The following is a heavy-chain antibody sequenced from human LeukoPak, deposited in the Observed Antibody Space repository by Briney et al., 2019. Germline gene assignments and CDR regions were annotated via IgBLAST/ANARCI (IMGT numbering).Heavy chain of an antibody. CDR1: GFTFSSHW. Sequence: GGSLRLSCGASGFTFSSHWMHWVRQAPGKGLVWISRINSDGSTTSYADSVKGRFTISRDNAKNTLYLQMNSLRAEDTAVYYCARGNYYGQDYWGQGTLVTVSS. CDR2: INSDGSTT. V-gene: IGHV3-74*01. J-gene: IGHJ4*02. CDR3: ARGNYYGQDY. D-gene: IGHD3-10*01.